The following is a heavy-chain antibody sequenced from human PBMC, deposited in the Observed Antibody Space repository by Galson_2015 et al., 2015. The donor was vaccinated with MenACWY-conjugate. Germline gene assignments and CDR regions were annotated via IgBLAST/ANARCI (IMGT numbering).Heavy chain of an antibody. V-gene: IGHV5-51*01. CDR2: ISPGDSNT. D-gene: IGHD1-26*01. Sequence: QSGAEVKKPGESLKISCKDSGYIFTTYWIAWVRQMPGKGLEWMGLISPGDSNTRYSPSFQGQVTISADKSISTAYLQWSSLKAADTAMYYCARHPPGGRGMDVWGQGTTVTVSS. CDR3: ARHPPGGRGMDV. J-gene: IGHJ6*02. CDR1: GYIFTTYW.